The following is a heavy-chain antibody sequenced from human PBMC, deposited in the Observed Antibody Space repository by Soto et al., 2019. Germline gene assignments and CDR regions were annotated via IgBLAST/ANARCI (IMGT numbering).Heavy chain of an antibody. J-gene: IGHJ4*02. CDR3: ASSLRGGFDY. CDR2: VYNSGTT. CDR1: GGSISSYY. D-gene: IGHD3-10*01. Sequence: QVQLQESGPGLVEPSETLSLTCTVSGGSISSYYWSWIRQPPGKGLEWIGYVYNSGTTNYNPPLKSRVTLSVDTSKNQFSLKLSSVTAADTAVYYCASSLRGGFDYWGQGTLVTVSS. V-gene: IGHV4-59*08.